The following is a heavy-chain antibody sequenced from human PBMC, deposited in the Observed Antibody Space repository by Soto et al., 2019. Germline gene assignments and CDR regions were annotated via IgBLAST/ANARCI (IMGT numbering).Heavy chain of an antibody. J-gene: IGHJ3*02. CDR3: ARTRIVGAIRLGRDAFDI. Sequence: QVTLKESGPVLVKPTETLTLTCTVSGFSLSNARMGVSWIRQPPGKALEWLAHIFSNDEKSYSTALKSRLTISKDTSKGQVVLTMTSMDPVDTATYYVARTRIVGAIRLGRDAFDIWVQGTMVTVSS. D-gene: IGHD1-26*01. CDR1: GFSLSNARMG. V-gene: IGHV2-26*01. CDR2: IFSNDEK.